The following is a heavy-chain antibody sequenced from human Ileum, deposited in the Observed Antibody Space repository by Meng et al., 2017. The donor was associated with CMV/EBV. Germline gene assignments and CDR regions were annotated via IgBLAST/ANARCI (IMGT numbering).Heavy chain of an antibody. CDR2: IYYLGGT. Sequence: SETLSLTCTVSGGSISGSHYHWAWLRQPPGKGLEWIGGIYYLGGTSYNPSLKSRVTMSVDTSKNHFSLRLSSVTAADTAIYYCARLRGYNWNGGYYFDSWGQGTLVTVSS. V-gene: IGHV4-39*02. CDR3: ARLRGYNWNGGYYFDS. D-gene: IGHD1-20*01. J-gene: IGHJ4*02. CDR1: GGSISGSHYH.